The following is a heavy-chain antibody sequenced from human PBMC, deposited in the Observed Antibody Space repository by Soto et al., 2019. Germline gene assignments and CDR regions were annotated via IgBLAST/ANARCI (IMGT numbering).Heavy chain of an antibody. Sequence: QLKLVHPGAEVKKPGASGKVSCKAPGYTFTGSYLHWWGQAPGQGLEWMGWINPNSGGTNYAQKFQGRVTMTRDTSISTAYMELSRLRSDDTAVYYCARDLLRDGYNRIDYWGQGTLVTVSS. J-gene: IGHJ4*02. D-gene: IGHD5-12*01. CDR1: GYTFTGSY. CDR3: ARDLLRDGYNRIDY. V-gene: IGHV1-2*02. CDR2: INPNSGGT.